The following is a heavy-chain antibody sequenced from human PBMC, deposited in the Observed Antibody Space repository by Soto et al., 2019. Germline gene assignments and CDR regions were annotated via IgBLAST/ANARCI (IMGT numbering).Heavy chain of an antibody. V-gene: IGHV3-23*01. CDR1: GYTFSTYA. Sequence: EVQLLESGGGLVQPGGSLRLSCAASGYTFSTYAMNWVRQAPGKGLEWVSGISGSGDNTYYADSVKGRFTISRDNSKNTLYLQMNSLRDEDTAVYYCAVRRIGSYFDSWGQGTLVTVSS. CDR3: AVRRIGSYFDS. CDR2: ISGSGDNT. D-gene: IGHD3-10*01. J-gene: IGHJ4*02.